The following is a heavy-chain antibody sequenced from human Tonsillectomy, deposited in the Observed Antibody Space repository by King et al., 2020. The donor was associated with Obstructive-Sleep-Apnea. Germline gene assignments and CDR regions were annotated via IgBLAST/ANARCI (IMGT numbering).Heavy chain of an antibody. CDR2: ISYDGSNK. CDR1: GSTFSSYA. V-gene: IGHV3-30*04. J-gene: IGHJ4*02. Sequence: VQLVESGGGVVQPGRSLRLSCAASGSTFSSYAMHWVRQAPGKGLEWVAVISYDGSNKYYADSVKGRFTISRDNSKNTLYLQMNSLRAEDTAVYYCARDIGSGMATITARLPAAPDYWGQGTLVTVSS. D-gene: IGHD5-24*01. CDR3: ARDIGSGMATITARLPAAPDY.